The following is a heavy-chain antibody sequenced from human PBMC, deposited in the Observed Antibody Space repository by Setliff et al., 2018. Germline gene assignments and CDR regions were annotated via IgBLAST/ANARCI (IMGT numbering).Heavy chain of an antibody. CDR1: GSTYTNYG. Sequence: VASVKVSCKASGSTYTNYGITWVQQAPGQGLEWMGWINNYSFKTNYPQKFLGRVTMTTDTSATTAYMELKNLRYDDTAVYYCARINFYVSSGYYYAPDFWGQGTLVTVSS. V-gene: IGHV1-18*01. CDR2: INNYSFKT. J-gene: IGHJ4*02. D-gene: IGHD3-22*01. CDR3: ARINFYVSSGYYYAPDF.